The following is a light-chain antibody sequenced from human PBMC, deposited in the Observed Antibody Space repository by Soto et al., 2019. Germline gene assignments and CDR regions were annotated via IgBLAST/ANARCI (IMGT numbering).Light chain of an antibody. J-gene: IGKJ3*01. CDR2: GAF. CDR3: QQYASSSFA. V-gene: IGKV3-20*01. Sequence: EIVLTQSPGTLSLSPGERATLSCRARLSISSTYLAWYQKKPGQAPRLLLYGAFNRATGIPDRFSGSGSGTDFTLTISRLEPEDCAFYYCQQYASSSFAFGPGTKVEIK. CDR1: LSISSTY.